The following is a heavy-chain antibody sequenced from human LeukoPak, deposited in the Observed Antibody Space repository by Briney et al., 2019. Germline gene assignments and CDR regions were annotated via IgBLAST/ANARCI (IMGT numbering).Heavy chain of an antibody. D-gene: IGHD6-19*01. V-gene: IGHV4-4*07. CDR3: ARAWQWLPLDS. CDR2: IHTSGST. CDR1: GGSISSYY. J-gene: IGHJ4*02. Sequence: SETLSLTCTVSGGSISSYYWSWIRQPAGKGLEWIGRIHTSGSTNYNPSLKSRVIMSVDTSTNQFSLKVTSVTAADAAVYYCARAWQWLPLDSWGQGTLVTVSS.